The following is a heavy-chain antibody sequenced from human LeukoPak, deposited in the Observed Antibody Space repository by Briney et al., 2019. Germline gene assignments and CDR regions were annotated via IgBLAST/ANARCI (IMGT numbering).Heavy chain of an antibody. D-gene: IGHD1-26*01. CDR2: IYYSGST. CDR1: GGSISSYY. J-gene: IGHJ4*02. CDR3: ARTRVGAHDY. Sequence: SETLSLTCTVSGGSISSYYWGWIRQPPGKGLEWIGSIYYSGSTYYNPSLKSRVTISVDTSKNQFSLKLSSVTAADTAVYYCARTRVGAHDYWGQGTLVTVSS. V-gene: IGHV4-39*01.